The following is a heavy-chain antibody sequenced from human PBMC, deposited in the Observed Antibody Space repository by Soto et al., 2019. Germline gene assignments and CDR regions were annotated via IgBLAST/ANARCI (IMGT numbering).Heavy chain of an antibody. Sequence: GESLKISCKASGSSFASQWIGWVRQVPGKGLEWMGVIFPGDSENRYSPSFQGQVTISADKSINTAYLQWSSLKASDTAMYYCARTISGWLFGYWAQGTKVTLSS. CDR3: ARTISGWLFGY. CDR1: GSSFASQW. D-gene: IGHD6-19*01. J-gene: IGHJ4*02. V-gene: IGHV5-51*01. CDR2: IFPGDSEN.